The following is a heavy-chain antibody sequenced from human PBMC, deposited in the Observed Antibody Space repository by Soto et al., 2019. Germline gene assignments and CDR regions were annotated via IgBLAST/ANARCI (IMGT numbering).Heavy chain of an antibody. CDR2: ISYDGSNK. D-gene: IGHD5-18*01. CDR3: AKISNTAMVTSDY. Sequence: PGGSLRLSCAASGFTFSSYGMHWVRQAPGKGLEWVAVISYDGSNKYYADSVKGRFTISRDNSKNTLYLQMNSLRAEDTAVYYCAKISNTAMVTSDYWGQGTLVTVS. V-gene: IGHV3-30*18. CDR1: GFTFSSYG. J-gene: IGHJ4*02.